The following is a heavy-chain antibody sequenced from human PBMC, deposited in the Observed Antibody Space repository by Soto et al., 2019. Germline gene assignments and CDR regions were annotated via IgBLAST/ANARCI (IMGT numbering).Heavy chain of an antibody. D-gene: IGHD7-27*01. CDR2: IYKSATT. Sequence: PSETLSLTCSVAGDSISNLDYFLAWIRQPPGQALEYIGYIYKSATTYYNPSFESRVAISVDTSKSQFSLNVTSVTAADTAVYFCARGRYCLTGRCFPNWFDSWGQGALVT. J-gene: IGHJ5*01. CDR3: ARGRYCLTGRCFPNWFDS. V-gene: IGHV4-30-4*01. CDR1: GDSISNLDYF.